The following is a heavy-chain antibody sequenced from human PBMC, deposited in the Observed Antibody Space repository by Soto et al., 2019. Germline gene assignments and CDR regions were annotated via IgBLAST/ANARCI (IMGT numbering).Heavy chain of an antibody. CDR3: VKEGYMRSNWYGQFDY. V-gene: IGHV3-64D*06. CDR1: GFTFNSYG. CDR2: IRSYGADT. D-gene: IGHD6-13*01. Sequence: PGGSLRLSCSASGFTFNSYGMNWIRQAPGKGLEFVSAIRSYGADTYYSVSLQVRFAISRDNAKNTLYLQISSLIAEDTALYYCVKEGYMRSNWYGQFDYWGQVALVTVSS. J-gene: IGHJ4*02.